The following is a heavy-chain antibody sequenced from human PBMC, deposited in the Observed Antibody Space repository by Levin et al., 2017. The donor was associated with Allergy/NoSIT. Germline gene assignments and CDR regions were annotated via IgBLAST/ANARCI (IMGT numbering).Heavy chain of an antibody. CDR3: ARHGGSGSYVRGYFDY. CDR1: GFTVSSNY. J-gene: IGHJ4*02. CDR2: IYSGGST. V-gene: IGHV3-66*02. Sequence: GESLKISCAASGFTVSSNYKSWVRQAPGKGLEWVSVIYSGGSTYYADSVKGRFTISRDNSKNTLYLQMNSLRAEDTAVYYCARHGGSGSYVRGYFDYWGQGTLVTVSS. D-gene: IGHD3-10*01.